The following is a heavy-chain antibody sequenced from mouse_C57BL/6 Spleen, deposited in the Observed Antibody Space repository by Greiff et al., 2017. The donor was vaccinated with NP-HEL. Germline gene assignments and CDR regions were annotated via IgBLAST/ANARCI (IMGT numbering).Heavy chain of an antibody. CDR2: IDPSDSYT. V-gene: IGHV1-59*01. D-gene: IGHD2-3*01. CDR3: ARQSDGYYDYAMDY. J-gene: IGHJ4*01. CDR1: GYTFTSYW. Sequence: QVQLQQPGAELVRPGTSVKLSCKASGYTFTSYWMHWVKQRPGQGLEWIGVIDPSDSYTNYNQKFKGKATLTVDTSSSTAYMQLSSLTSEDSAVYYCARQSDGYYDYAMDYWGQGTSVTVSS.